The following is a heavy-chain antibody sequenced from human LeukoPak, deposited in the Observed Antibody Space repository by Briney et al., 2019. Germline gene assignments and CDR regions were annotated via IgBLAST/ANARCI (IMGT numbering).Heavy chain of an antibody. Sequence: GGSLRLSCAASGFTFSNSPMHWVRQAPGKGLEWVAVTSHDESNKYYADSVKGRFTISRDNSKNTLYLQMNSLRAEDTAVYYCAKDEFGTFDYWGQGTLVTVSS. V-gene: IGHV3-30-3*01. CDR3: AKDEFGTFDY. CDR1: GFTFSNSP. J-gene: IGHJ4*02. CDR2: TSHDESNK. D-gene: IGHD3-10*01.